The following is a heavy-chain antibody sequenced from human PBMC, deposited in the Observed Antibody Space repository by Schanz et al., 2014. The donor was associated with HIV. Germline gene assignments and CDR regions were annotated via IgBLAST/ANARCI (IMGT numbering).Heavy chain of an antibody. CDR2: ISGSGGST. CDR1: GITFSSYA. J-gene: IGHJ6*02. Sequence: EVQLLESGGGLVQPGGSLRLSCAASGITFSSYAMSWVRQAPGKGLEWVSAISGSGGSTYYADSVKGRFTISRGNSKNTLYLQINSLIAEETAVYYGAKGGFYCDYVAFCYGLDVWGQGATVTVSS. CDR3: AKGGFYCDYVAFCYGLDV. D-gene: IGHD4-17*01. V-gene: IGHV3-23*01.